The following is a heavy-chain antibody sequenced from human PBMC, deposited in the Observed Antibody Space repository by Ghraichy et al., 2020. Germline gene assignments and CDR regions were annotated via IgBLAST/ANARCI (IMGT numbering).Heavy chain of an antibody. J-gene: IGHJ3*02. CDR1: GGSISSGSYY. CDR3: ARGSRGYSYGADAFDI. Sequence: SETLSLTCTVSGGSISSGSYYWSWIRQPAGKGLEWIGRIYTSGSTNYNPSLKSRVTISVDTSKNQFSLKLSSVTAADPAVYYCARGSRGYSYGADAFDIWGQGTMVTVSS. D-gene: IGHD5-18*01. V-gene: IGHV4-61*02. CDR2: IYTSGST.